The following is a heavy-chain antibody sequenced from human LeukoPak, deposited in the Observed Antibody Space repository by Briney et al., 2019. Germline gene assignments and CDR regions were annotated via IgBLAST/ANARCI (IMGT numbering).Heavy chain of an antibody. Sequence: GGSLRLSCAASGFTFSSYGMHWVRQAPGKGLEWVAVISYDGSNKYYADSVKGRFTISRDNSKNTLYLQMDSLRAEDTAVYYCAKGGGCCSSTSCSSGYWGQGTLVTVSS. CDR3: AKGGGCCSSTSCSSGY. D-gene: IGHD2-2*01. CDR1: GFTFSSYG. V-gene: IGHV3-30*18. CDR2: ISYDGSNK. J-gene: IGHJ4*02.